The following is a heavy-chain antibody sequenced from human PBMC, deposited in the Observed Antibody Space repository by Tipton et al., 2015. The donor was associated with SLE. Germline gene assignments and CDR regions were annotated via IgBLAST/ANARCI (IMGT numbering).Heavy chain of an antibody. CDR3: AKIVSSYGGPGTV. Sequence: TLSLTCSVSGDSVSSHWWSWIRQPPGKGLEWIGYSDYRGSTHYNPSLKSRVTISVDTSKNQFSLKVSSVTAADTAVYYCAKIVSSYGGPGTVWGQGTTVTVSS. J-gene: IGHJ6*02. D-gene: IGHD4-23*01. CDR2: SDYRGST. CDR1: GDSVSSHW. V-gene: IGHV4-59*08.